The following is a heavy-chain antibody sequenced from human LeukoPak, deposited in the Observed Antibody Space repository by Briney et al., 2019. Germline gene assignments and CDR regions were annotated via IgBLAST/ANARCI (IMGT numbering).Heavy chain of an antibody. CDR1: GFTFSSYW. D-gene: IGHD6-13*01. J-gene: IGHJ4*02. Sequence: GGSLRLSCAASGFTFSSYWMSWVRQAPGKGLEWVANIKQDGSEKYYVDSVKGRFTISRDNAKNSLYLQMNSLRAEDTAVYYCAKPLGIAAAGGWGQGTLVTVSS. CDR2: IKQDGSEK. V-gene: IGHV3-7*01. CDR3: AKPLGIAAAGG.